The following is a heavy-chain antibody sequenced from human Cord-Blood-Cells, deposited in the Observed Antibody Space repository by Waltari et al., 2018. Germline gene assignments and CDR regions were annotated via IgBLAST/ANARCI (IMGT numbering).Heavy chain of an antibody. Sequence: QVQLQESGPGLVKPSETLSLTCTVSGGSISSYYWSWIRQPPGKGLEWIGYIYYSGSTNYNPSPKSRVTISVDTSKNQFSLKLSSVTAADTAVYYCARARYCSGGSCYSNAFDIWGQGTMVTVSS. CDR2: IYYSGST. CDR3: ARARYCSGGSCYSNAFDI. V-gene: IGHV4-59*01. J-gene: IGHJ3*02. D-gene: IGHD2-15*01. CDR1: GGSISSYY.